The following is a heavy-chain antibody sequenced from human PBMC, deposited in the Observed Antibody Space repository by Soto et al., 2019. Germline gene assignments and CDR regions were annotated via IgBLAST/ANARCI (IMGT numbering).Heavy chain of an antibody. CDR1: GITFSDCY. CDR3: ARVRFGQWGYAMDV. CDR2: MSSSGVRI. J-gene: IGHJ6*02. Sequence: QVQLVESGGGLVKPGGSLRLSCAASGITFSDCYMNWIRQAPGKGLDWVSYMSSSGVRINYAGSVRGRFTVSRDNAKNSLYLQMNSLRAEDTAMYYCARVRFGQWGYAMDVWGQGTTVTVSS. D-gene: IGHD3-10*01. V-gene: IGHV3-11*01.